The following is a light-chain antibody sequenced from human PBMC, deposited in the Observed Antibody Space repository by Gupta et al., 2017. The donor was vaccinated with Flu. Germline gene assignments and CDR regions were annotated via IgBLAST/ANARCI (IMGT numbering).Light chain of an antibody. Sequence: TVTITAGFTSGIVSTSDYPSWNQQTAGQPQRPLIYSTNTRSAGVPDRFSGSIRGNKAALSITGAQADDESDYYCALYMSSGISVFGGGTKLTVL. CDR1: SGIVSTSDY. CDR2: STN. J-gene: IGLJ3*02. CDR3: ALYMSSGISV. V-gene: IGLV8-61*01.